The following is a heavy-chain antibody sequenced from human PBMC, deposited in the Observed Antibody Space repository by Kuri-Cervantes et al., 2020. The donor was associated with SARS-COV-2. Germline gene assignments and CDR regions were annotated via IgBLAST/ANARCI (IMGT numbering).Heavy chain of an antibody. CDR3: ARRAKHWYFDL. V-gene: IGHV4-4*08. Sequence: SETLSLTCTVSGGSISSYYWSWIRQPPGKGLEWIGDVHSSGSTNYNPSLESRVTISTDTSKNQFSLKLSSVTAADTAVYYCARRAKHWYFDLWGRGTLVTVSS. D-gene: IGHD4/OR15-4a*01. CDR2: VHSSGST. J-gene: IGHJ2*01. CDR1: GGSISSYY.